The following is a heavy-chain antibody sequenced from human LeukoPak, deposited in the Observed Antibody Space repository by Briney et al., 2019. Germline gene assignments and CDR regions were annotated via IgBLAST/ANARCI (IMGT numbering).Heavy chain of an antibody. J-gene: IGHJ5*02. CDR3: ARWWGFDP. CDR2: IYHSGST. Sequence: SETLSLTCTVSGYSISSGYYWGWIRQPPGKGLEWIGSIYHSGSTNYNPSLKSRVTISVDTSKNQFSLKLSSVTAADTAVYYCARWWGFDPWGQGTLVTVSS. CDR1: GYSISSGYY. D-gene: IGHD2-15*01. V-gene: IGHV4-38-2*02.